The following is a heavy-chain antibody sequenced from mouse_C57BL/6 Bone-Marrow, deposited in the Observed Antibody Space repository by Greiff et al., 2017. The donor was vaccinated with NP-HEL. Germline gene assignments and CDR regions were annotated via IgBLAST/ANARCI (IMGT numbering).Heavy chain of an antibody. CDR3: ARRAPIYYGYDEDWYFDV. CDR1: GFSLSTSGMG. D-gene: IGHD2-2*01. CDR2: IYWDDDK. J-gene: IGHJ1*03. Sequence: QVTLKESGPGILQSSQTLSLTCSFSGFSLSTSGMGVSWIRQPSGKGLEWLAHIYWDDDKRYNPSLKSRLTISKDTSRNQVFLKITSVDTADTATYYCARRAPIYYGYDEDWYFDVWGTGTTVTVSS. V-gene: IGHV8-12*01.